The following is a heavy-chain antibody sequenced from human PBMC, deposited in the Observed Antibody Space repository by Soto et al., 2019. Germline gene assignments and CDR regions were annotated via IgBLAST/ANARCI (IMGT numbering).Heavy chain of an antibody. CDR3: VRDFWSGYTNWFDP. Sequence: PGGSLRLSCAASGFTFSSYSMNWVRQAPGKGLELVSYISSSSSTIYYADSVKGRFTISRDNAKNSLYLQMNSLRDEDTAVYYCVRDFWSGYTNWFDPWGQGTLVTVSS. D-gene: IGHD3-3*01. CDR2: ISSSSSTI. J-gene: IGHJ5*02. CDR1: GFTFSSYS. V-gene: IGHV3-48*02.